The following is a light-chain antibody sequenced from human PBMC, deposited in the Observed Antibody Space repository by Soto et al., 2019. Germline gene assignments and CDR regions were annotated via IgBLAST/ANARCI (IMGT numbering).Light chain of an antibody. J-gene: IGKJ2*01. CDR3: QQYDNLPPDT. Sequence: DSQMTQSPSSLSASVGERVTITCRASQDITNYLNWYRQIPGKAPELLIYGASNLETGVPSRLSGSGSGTHFTFTISSLQPEDIATYYCQQYDNLPPDTFGQGTKLEI. CDR1: QDITNY. V-gene: IGKV1-33*01. CDR2: GAS.